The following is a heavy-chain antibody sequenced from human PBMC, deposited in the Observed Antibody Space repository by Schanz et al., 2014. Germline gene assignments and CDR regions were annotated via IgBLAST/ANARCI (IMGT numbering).Heavy chain of an antibody. D-gene: IGHD3-22*01. CDR3: ARVKRLIAKPSAASFRNYYYYTMDV. CDR1: GFIFSSYC. Sequence: QVQLVESGGGVVQPGRSLRLSCAASGFIFSSYCLHWVRQAPGKGLEWVAFIWHDGSNKYYADSVKGRFTISRDNSKNTLYLQMNSLRAEDATVYFCARVKRLIAKPSAASFRNYYYYTMDVWGQGTTVTVSS. V-gene: IGHV3-33*01. CDR2: IWHDGSNK. J-gene: IGHJ6*02.